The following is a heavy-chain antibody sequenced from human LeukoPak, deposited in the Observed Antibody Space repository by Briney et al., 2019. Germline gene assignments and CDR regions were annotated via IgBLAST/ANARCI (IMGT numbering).Heavy chain of an antibody. V-gene: IGHV3-23*01. CDR2: VSGSGGST. J-gene: IGHJ4*02. D-gene: IGHD3-22*01. CDR3: AKVKDTSGSRFDY. CDR1: GFTFSNYA. Sequence: GGSLRLSCAASGFTFSNYAMSWVRQAPGKGLEWVSAVSGSGGSTYYADSVKGRFTISRDNSKNTLHLQMNSLRAEDTAVYYCAKVKDTSGSRFDYWGQGTLVTVSS.